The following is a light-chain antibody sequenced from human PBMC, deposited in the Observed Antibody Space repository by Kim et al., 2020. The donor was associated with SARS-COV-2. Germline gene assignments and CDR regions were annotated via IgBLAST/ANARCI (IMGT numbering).Light chain of an antibody. Sequence: GQKVTISCSGSSSNIGRSAVSWYQQVPGTAPKLLIYDNNKRPSGIPDRFSGSKSGTSATLGITGLQTGDEADYFCGTWDSSLSVSLIGAGTQLTVL. V-gene: IGLV1-51*01. J-gene: IGLJ2*01. CDR1: SSNIGRSA. CDR2: DNN. CDR3: GTWDSSLSVSL.